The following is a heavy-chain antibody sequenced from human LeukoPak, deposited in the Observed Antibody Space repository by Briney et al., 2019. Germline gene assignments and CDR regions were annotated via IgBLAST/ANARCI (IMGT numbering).Heavy chain of an antibody. V-gene: IGHV3-30*02. CDR2: IRYDGSNK. Sequence: GGSLRLSCAASGFTFSSHGMHWVRQAPGKGLEWVAFIRYDGSNKYYADSVKGRFTISRDNSKNTLYLQMNSLRAEDTAVYYCAKDTPDSSAYYLENWGQGTLVTVSS. CDR3: AKDTPDSSAYYLEN. CDR1: GFTFSSHG. D-gene: IGHD3-22*01. J-gene: IGHJ4*02.